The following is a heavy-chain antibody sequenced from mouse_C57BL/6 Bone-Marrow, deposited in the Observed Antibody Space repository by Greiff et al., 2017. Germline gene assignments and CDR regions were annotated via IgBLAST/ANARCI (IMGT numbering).Heavy chain of an antibody. V-gene: IGHV1-26*01. J-gene: IGHJ2*01. CDR1: GYTFTDYY. CDR2: INPNNGGT. CDR3: ARYGDDYFFDY. Sequence: EVQLMESGPELVKPGASVKISCKASGYTFTDYYMNWVKQSHGKSLEWIGDINPNNGGTSYNQKFKGKATLTVDKSSSTAYMELRSLTSEDSAVYYCARYGDDYFFDYWGQGTTLTVSS. D-gene: IGHD2-4*01.